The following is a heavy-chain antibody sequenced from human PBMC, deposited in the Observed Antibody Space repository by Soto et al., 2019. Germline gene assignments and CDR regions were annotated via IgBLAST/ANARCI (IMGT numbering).Heavy chain of an antibody. CDR1: GYTPTELS. J-gene: IGHJ6*02. D-gene: IGHD6-13*01. CDR2: FDPEDGET. V-gene: IGHV1-24*01. CDR3: ATSQQQLASYYYYYYGMDV. Sequence: ASVKVSCKVSGYTPTELSMHWVRQAPGKGLEWMGGFDPEDGETIYAQKFQGRVTMTEDTSTDTAYMELSSLRSEDTAVYYCATSQQQLASYYYYYYGMDVWGQGTTVTVSS.